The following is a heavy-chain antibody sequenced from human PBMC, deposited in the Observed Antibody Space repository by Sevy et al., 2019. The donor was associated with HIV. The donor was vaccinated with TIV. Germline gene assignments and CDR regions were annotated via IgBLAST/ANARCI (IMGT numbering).Heavy chain of an antibody. D-gene: IGHD4-17*01. J-gene: IGHJ4*02. Sequence: GGSLRLSCAASGFTFSDHGMHWVRQAPGKGLDWVAAISYDGNNRYYADSVKGRFTISRDNSKNTLYLQMDSVRPEDTAVYYCAKQDYGGNLPNYFASRGQGTRVTVSS. CDR3: AKQDYGGNLPNYFAS. CDR2: ISYDGNNR. CDR1: GFTFSDHG. V-gene: IGHV3-30*18.